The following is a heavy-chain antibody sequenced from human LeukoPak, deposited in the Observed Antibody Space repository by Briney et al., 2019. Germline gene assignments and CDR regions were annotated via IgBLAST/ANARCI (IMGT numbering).Heavy chain of an antibody. Sequence: PGGSLRLSCAASGFTFSSYWMHWVRQAPGKGLVWVSRINSDGSSTTYADSLKGRFTISRHNAKNTLYLQMNSLRAEDTAVYYCIRDLRPGSLDAFDIWGQGTMVTVSS. CDR3: IRDLRPGSLDAFDI. CDR1: GFTFSSYW. CDR2: INSDGSST. D-gene: IGHD2-15*01. V-gene: IGHV3-74*01. J-gene: IGHJ3*02.